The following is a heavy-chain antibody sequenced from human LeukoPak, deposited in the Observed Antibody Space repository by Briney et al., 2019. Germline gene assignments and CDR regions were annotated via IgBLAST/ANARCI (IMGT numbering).Heavy chain of an antibody. D-gene: IGHD3-9*01. J-gene: IGHJ4*02. CDR3: AKSERYFDLDY. Sequence: GGSLRLSCAASGFTFSSYWMHWVRQAPGKGLVWVSRIDSDGSSTSYADSVKGRFTISRDNAKNTLYLQMNSLRAEDTAVYYCAKSERYFDLDYWGQGTLVTVSS. CDR1: GFTFSSYW. CDR2: IDSDGSST. V-gene: IGHV3-74*01.